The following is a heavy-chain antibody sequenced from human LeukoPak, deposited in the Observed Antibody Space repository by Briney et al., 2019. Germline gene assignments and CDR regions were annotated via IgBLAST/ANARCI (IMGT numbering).Heavy chain of an antibody. CDR3: AREWWYLDY. D-gene: IGHD2-15*01. Sequence: GGSLRLSCATSGFTFSTYAMTWVRQAPGRGMEWVARIKEDGSDTYYVDSVKGRFTISRDKAKKTVYLQMNSLRVEDTAVYYCAREWWYLDYWGQGTLVTVSS. J-gene: IGHJ4*02. CDR2: IKEDGSDT. CDR1: GFTFSTYA. V-gene: IGHV3-7*05.